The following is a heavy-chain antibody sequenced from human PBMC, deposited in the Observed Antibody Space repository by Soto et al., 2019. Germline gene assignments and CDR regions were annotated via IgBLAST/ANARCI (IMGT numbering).Heavy chain of an antibody. D-gene: IGHD6-13*01. CDR3: AKSFSRNWYDYFDY. J-gene: IGHJ4*02. Sequence: GGSLRLSCAASGITFIADAMSWVRQAPGKGLEWVSAISGSGATTYYADSVKGRFTISRDKSKNTLCLQMNSLRAEDTALYYCAKSFSRNWYDYFDYWGQGSLVTVSS. CDR1: GITFIADA. CDR2: ISGSGATT. V-gene: IGHV3-23*01.